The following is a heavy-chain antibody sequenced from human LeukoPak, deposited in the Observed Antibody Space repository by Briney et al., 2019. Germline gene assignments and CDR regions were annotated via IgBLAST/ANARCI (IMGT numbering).Heavy chain of an antibody. D-gene: IGHD3-3*01. Sequence: SETLSLTCAVYGGSFSGYYWSWIRQPPGKGLEWIGEINHSGSTNYNPSLKSRVTISVDTSKNQFSLKLSSVTAADTAVYHCARGRGIFPSPKGYYFDYWGQGTLVTVSS. V-gene: IGHV4-34*01. J-gene: IGHJ4*02. CDR1: GGSFSGYY. CDR3: ARGRGIFPSPKGYYFDY. CDR2: INHSGST.